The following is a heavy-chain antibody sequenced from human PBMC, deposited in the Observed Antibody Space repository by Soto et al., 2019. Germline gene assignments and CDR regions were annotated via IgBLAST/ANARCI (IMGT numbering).Heavy chain of an antibody. Sequence: ASVKVSCKASGYTFTSYAMHWVRQAPGQRLEWMGWINAGNGNTKYSQEFQGRVTITRDTSASTAYMELSSLRSEDTAVYYCASSFTVTAVIGYWGQGTLVTVSS. D-gene: IGHD2-2*02. CDR1: GYTFTSYA. J-gene: IGHJ4*02. CDR2: INAGNGNT. CDR3: ASSFTVTAVIGY. V-gene: IGHV1-3*01.